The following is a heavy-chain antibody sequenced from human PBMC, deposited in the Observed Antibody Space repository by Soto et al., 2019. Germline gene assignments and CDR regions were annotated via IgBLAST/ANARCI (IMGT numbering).Heavy chain of an antibody. Sequence: PSETLSLTCTVSGGSISSSSYYWGWIRQPPGKGLEWIGSIYYSGSTYYNPSLKSRVTISVDTSKNQFSLKLSSVTAADTAVYYCARLAAGITDYWGQGTLVTVSS. V-gene: IGHV4-39*01. D-gene: IGHD6-25*01. J-gene: IGHJ4*02. CDR2: IYYSGST. CDR1: GGSISSSSYY. CDR3: ARLAAGITDY.